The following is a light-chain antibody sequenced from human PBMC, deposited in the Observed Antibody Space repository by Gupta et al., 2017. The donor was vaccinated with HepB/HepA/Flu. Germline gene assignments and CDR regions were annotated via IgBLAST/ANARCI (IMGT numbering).Light chain of an antibody. CDR3: MQNVNLHCS. CDR2: EVS. CDR1: PSRLHADGDTS. Sequence: EIVMTQTPLSLSVTPGQSASIACTSSPSRLHADGDTSLSWYQQKPGQPPQLLIYEVSTRFSGVPDRFSGSGSDTDFTLKISRVEAEDVGVYYCMQNVNLHCSFGQGTKLEIK. J-gene: IGKJ2*04. V-gene: IGKV2D-29*01.